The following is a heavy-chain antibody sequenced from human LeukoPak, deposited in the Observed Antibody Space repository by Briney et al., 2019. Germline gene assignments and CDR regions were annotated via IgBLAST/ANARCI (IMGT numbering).Heavy chain of an antibody. CDR3: AKDRRPNSYSSRWLDY. CDR1: GGSISSSNW. Sequence: PSGTLSLTCAVSGGSISSSNWWSWVRQAPGKGLEWVAFIRYDGSNKYYADSVRGRFTISRHNSKNTLYLQMNSLRAEDTAVYYCAKDRRPNSYSSRWLDYWGQGTLVTVSS. CDR2: IRYDGSNK. V-gene: IGHV3-30*02. D-gene: IGHD6-13*01. J-gene: IGHJ4*02.